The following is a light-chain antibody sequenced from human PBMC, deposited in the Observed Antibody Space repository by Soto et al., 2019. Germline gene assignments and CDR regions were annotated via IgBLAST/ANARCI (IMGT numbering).Light chain of an antibody. CDR1: SSNIGAGYD. CDR3: QSYDSSLSGFYV. CDR2: GNS. J-gene: IGLJ1*01. V-gene: IGLV1-40*01. Sequence: QSVLTQPHSVSGAPGQRVTISCTGSSSNIGAGYDVHWYQQLPGTAPKLLIYGNSNRPSGVPDRFSGSKSGTSASLAITGLQAEDEADSYCQSYDSSLSGFYVFGTGTKLTVL.